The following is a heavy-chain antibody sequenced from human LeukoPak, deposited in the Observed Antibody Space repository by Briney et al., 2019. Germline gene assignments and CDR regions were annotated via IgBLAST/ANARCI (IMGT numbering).Heavy chain of an antibody. CDR1: GGSFSGNY. V-gene: IGHV4-34*01. D-gene: IGHD6-13*01. Sequence: SETLSLTCAVCGGSFSGNYWAWIRQSPGKGLEWIGELNDSGSTNYNPSLKSRVTISLDTSKNQFSLRLSSVTAADTAVYYCATPIGDSSSSEEWGQGTLVTVSS. CDR2: LNDSGST. J-gene: IGHJ4*02. CDR3: ATPIGDSSSSEE.